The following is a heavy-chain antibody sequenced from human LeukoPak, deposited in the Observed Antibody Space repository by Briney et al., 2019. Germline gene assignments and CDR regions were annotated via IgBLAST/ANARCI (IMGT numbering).Heavy chain of an antibody. J-gene: IGHJ4*02. CDR2: IYSTGST. D-gene: IGHD6-13*01. V-gene: IGHV4-4*07. CDR3: ARQIASAGTAGFDF. CDR1: GGSISSYY. Sequence: PSETLSLTCTVSGGSISSYYWSWIRQPAGKGLEWIGRIYSTGSTNYNPSLKSRVAMSVDTSKNQFSLRLRSVTAADTAVYYCARQIASAGTAGFDFWGQGALVTVSS.